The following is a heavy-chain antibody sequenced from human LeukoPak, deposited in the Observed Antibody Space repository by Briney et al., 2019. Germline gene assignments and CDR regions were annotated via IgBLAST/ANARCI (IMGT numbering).Heavy chain of an antibody. CDR1: GFTFSSYA. CDR3: ASQWLYGSEIYGY. V-gene: IGHV3-23*01. J-gene: IGHJ4*02. Sequence: GGSLRLSCAASGFTFSSYAMSCVRQAPGKGLEWVSAISGSGGSTYYADSVKGRFTISRDNSKNTLYLQMNSLRAEDTAVYYCASQWLYGSEIYGYWGQGTLVTVSS. D-gene: IGHD3-10*01. CDR2: ISGSGGST.